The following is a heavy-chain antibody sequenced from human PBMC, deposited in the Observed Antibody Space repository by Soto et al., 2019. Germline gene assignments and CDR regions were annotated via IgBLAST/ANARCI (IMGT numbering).Heavy chain of an antibody. V-gene: IGHV1-69*01. CDR1: GGTFSSYA. CDR3: ARPHWYYDDSSGYYYDY. Sequence: QVQLVQSGAEVKKPGSSVKVSCKASGGTFSSYAISWVRQAPGQGLEWMGGIIPIFGTANYAQKFQGRVTITADESTSTAYMELSSLRSEDTAVYYCARPHWYYDDSSGYYYDYWGQGTLVTVSS. J-gene: IGHJ4*02. D-gene: IGHD3-22*01. CDR2: IIPIFGTA.